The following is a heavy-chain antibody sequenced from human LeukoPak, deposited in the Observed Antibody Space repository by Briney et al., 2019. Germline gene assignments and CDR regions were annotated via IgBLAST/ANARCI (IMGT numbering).Heavy chain of an antibody. CDR3: ARAYDTSGNLDY. CDR1: GYTFTGNY. Sequence: ASVKVSCKASGYTFTGNYMHWVRQAPGQGLEWMGWINPNSGGAKSAQQFQGRVTMTRDTSISTAYMELSRLRSDDTAVYYCARAYDTSGNLDYWGRGTLVTVSS. D-gene: IGHD3-22*01. J-gene: IGHJ4*02. V-gene: IGHV1-2*02. CDR2: INPNSGGA.